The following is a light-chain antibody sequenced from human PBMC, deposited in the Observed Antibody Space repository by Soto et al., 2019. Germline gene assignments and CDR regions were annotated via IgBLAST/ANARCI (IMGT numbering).Light chain of an antibody. J-gene: IGLJ2*01. V-gene: IGLV7-43*01. CDR3: LLYYGGAQVL. CDR2: STS. CDR1: AGAVTSAYY. Sequence: QTVVTQEPSLTVSPGGTVTLTCASSAGAVTSAYYTNWLQQKPGQAPRALIYSTSEKHSWTPARFLGSLLGGKAALTLSAAQPEDEADYYCLLYYGGAQVLFGGGTKVTVL.